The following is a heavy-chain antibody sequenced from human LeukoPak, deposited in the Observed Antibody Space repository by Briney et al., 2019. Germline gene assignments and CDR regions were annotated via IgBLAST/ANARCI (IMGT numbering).Heavy chain of an antibody. CDR2: IHPNSGAT. CDR1: GYTFTGYY. CDR3: ARNTAPGYGLDV. D-gene: IGHD5-18*01. Sequence: EASVKVSCKASGYTFTGYYIHWVRQAPGQGFEWMGWIHPNSGATGYAQNFQGRVTMTRDTSISTAYMDLSRLRSDDTAVYYCARNTAPGYGLDVWGQGTPVTDSS. V-gene: IGHV1-2*02. J-gene: IGHJ6*02.